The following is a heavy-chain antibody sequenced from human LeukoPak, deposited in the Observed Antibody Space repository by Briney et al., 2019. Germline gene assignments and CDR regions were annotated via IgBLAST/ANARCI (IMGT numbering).Heavy chain of an antibody. CDR2: ISAYNGDT. D-gene: IGHD6-19*01. CDR3: ARDAELLRSSGWYGSYWFDS. V-gene: IGHV1-18*01. J-gene: IGHJ5*01. CDR1: GYTFSNYG. Sequence: ASVKVSCKASGYTFSNYGVAWVRQAPGQGLEWMGWISAYNGDTKYAQKFQGRVTMTTDTSASIAYMELRTLRSDDTAVYYCARDAELLRSSGWYGSYWFDSWGQGTLVTVSS.